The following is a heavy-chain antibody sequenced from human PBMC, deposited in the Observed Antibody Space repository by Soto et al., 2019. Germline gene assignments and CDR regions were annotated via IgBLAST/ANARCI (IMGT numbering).Heavy chain of an antibody. J-gene: IGHJ6*02. Sequence: PGGSLTLSCAASGFIFSGYSMHWVRQAPGKGLEWVAVISYDGSNKYYADSVKGRFTISRDNSKNTLYLQMNSLRAEDTTVYYCARDLGVRVVRGVTHYYYYGMDVWGQGTTVTVS. CDR1: GFIFSGYS. D-gene: IGHD3-10*01. CDR3: ARDLGVRVVRGVTHYYYYGMDV. V-gene: IGHV3-30-3*01. CDR2: ISYDGSNK.